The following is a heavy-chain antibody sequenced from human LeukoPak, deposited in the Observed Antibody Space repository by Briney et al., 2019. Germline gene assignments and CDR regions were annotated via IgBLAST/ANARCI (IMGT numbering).Heavy chain of an antibody. V-gene: IGHV3-30*18. J-gene: IGHJ4*02. CDR1: GFTVSSNY. CDR3: AKDLSVTYGGLDY. CDR2: ISYDGSNK. D-gene: IGHD4-17*01. Sequence: GGSLRLSCAASGFTVSSNYMSWVRQAPGKGLEWVAVISYDGSNKYYADSVKGRFTISRDNSKNTLYLQMNSLRAEDTAVYYCAKDLSVTYGGLDYWGQGTLVTVSS.